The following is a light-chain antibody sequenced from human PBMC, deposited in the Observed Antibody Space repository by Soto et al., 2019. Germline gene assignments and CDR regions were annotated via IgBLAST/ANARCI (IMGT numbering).Light chain of an antibody. V-gene: IGKV3-11*01. CDR1: QSVSSY. J-gene: IGKJ5*01. Sequence: EIVLTQSPATLSLSPGERATLSCRASQSVSSYLAWYQQKPGQAPRLLIYDASNRATGIPARFSGSGSGTDFTLTISSLEPEDFAAYYCQQRGTFGQGTRLEIK. CDR2: DAS. CDR3: QQRGT.